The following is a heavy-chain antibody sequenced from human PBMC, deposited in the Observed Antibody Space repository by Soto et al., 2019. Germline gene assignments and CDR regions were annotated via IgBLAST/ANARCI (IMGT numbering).Heavy chain of an antibody. J-gene: IGHJ6*02. Sequence: GESLKISCKGSGYSFTSYWIGWVRQMPGKGLEWMGIIYPGDSDTRYSPSFQGQVTISADKSISTAYLQWSSLKASDTAMYYCAGGGVRGVISRSRDYYGMDVWGQGTTVTVSS. V-gene: IGHV5-51*01. CDR3: AGGGVRGVISRSRDYYGMDV. D-gene: IGHD3-10*01. CDR2: IYPGDSDT. CDR1: GYSFTSYW.